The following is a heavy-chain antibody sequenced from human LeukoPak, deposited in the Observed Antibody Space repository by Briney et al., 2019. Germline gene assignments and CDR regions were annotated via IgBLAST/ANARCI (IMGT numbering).Heavy chain of an antibody. Sequence: GGSLRLSCAASGYYWMHWVRQAPGKGLVWVSHINGDGSWTTYADTVKSRFTISKDNAKNTMYLQMNNLRADDTAVYYCVSFYETYWGRGTLVTVSS. D-gene: IGHD2-2*01. CDR3: VSFYETY. CDR2: INGDGSWT. CDR1: GYYW. J-gene: IGHJ4*02. V-gene: IGHV3-74*01.